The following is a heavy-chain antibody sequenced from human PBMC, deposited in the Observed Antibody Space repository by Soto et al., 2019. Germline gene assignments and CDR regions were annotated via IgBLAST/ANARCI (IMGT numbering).Heavy chain of an antibody. CDR3: AKRGSRGYSYGYDY. CDR2: ISGSGGST. Sequence: GGSLRLSCAASGFTFSSYAMSWVRQAPGKGLEWVSAISGSGGSTYYADSVKGRFTISRDNSKNTLYLQMNSLRAEDTAVYYCAKRGSRGYSYGYDYWGQGTLVTVSS. CDR1: GFTFSSYA. V-gene: IGHV3-23*01. D-gene: IGHD5-18*01. J-gene: IGHJ4*02.